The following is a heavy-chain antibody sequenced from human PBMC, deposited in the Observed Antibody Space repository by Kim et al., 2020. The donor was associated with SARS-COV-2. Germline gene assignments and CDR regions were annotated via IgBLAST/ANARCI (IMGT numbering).Heavy chain of an antibody. CDR2: ISGSGGST. J-gene: IGHJ3*02. CDR3: AKDLWFGELFGIKWFSLDAFDI. Sequence: GGSLRLSCAASGFTFSSYAMSWVRQAPGKGLEWVSAISGSGGSTYYADSVKGRFTISRDNSKNTLYLQMNSPRAEDTAVYYCAKDLWFGELFGIKWFSLDAFDIWGQGTMVTVSS. CDR1: GFTFSSYA. D-gene: IGHD3-10*01. V-gene: IGHV3-23*01.